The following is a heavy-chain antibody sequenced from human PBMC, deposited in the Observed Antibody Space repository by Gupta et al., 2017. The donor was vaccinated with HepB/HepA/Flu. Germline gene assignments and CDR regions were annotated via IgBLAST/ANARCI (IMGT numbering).Heavy chain of an antibody. CDR2: IIPFLGIG. CDR3: ARDPSGAYTLGH. J-gene: IGHJ4*02. V-gene: IGHV1-69*04. CDR1: GYTFRSHP. Sequence: QVQLVQSGAEVKKPGSSVKVSCEASGYTFRSHPISWVRQAPGQGLEWMGRIIPFLGIGDYAPKFKGRVTITADKFSSTAYMELNSLTSEDTAVYYCARDPSGAYTLGHWGQGTLVTVSS. D-gene: IGHD5-18*01.